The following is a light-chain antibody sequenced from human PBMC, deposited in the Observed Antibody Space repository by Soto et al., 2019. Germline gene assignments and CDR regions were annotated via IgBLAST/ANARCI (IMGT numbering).Light chain of an antibody. V-gene: IGLV2-14*01. CDR2: EVT. CDR1: SSDVGGYNY. Sequence: QSALTQRASVSGSPGQSITISCTGTSSDVGGYNYVSWYQQHPGKAPKLMIYEVTNRPSGVSNRFSGSKSGNTASLTISGLQAEDEADYYCSSYTSRSTLVFGTGTKVTVL. J-gene: IGLJ1*01. CDR3: SSYTSRSTLV.